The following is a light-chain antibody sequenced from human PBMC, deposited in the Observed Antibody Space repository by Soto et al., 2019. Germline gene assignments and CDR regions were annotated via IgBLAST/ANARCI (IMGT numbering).Light chain of an antibody. J-gene: IGLJ2*01. V-gene: IGLV2-14*01. CDR1: SSDVGGYDY. Sequence: QSVLTQPASVSGSPGQSITISCTGTSSDVGGYDYVSWYQQRPGKAPDLIIYEVSDRPSGVSHRFSGSKSGNTASLTISGLQADDEGDYFCSSYTGSNTFVVFGGGTKLTVL. CDR2: EVS. CDR3: SSYTGSNTFVV.